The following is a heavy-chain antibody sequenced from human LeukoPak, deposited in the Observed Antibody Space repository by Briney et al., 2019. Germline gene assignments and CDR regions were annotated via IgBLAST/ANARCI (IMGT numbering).Heavy chain of an antibody. Sequence: PSETLSLTCTVSGGSISSYYWSWIRQPPGKGLEWIGYIYYSGSTNYNPSLKSRATISVDTSKNQFSLKLSSVTAADTAVYYCARARYYYGSGSHWFDPWGQGTLVTVSS. CDR1: GGSISSYY. CDR3: ARARYYYGSGSHWFDP. J-gene: IGHJ5*02. V-gene: IGHV4-59*12. CDR2: IYYSGST. D-gene: IGHD3-10*01.